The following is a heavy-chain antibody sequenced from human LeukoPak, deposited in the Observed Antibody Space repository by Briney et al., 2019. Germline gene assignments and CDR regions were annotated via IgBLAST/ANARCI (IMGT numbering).Heavy chain of an antibody. Sequence: GGSLRLSCAASGSTFSSYSMNWVRQAPGKGLEWVSSISTSSSYIYYADSLKGRFTISRDNAKNSLYLQMNSLRAEDTAVYYCARGTMFPYYFDYWGQGTLVTVSS. CDR3: ARGTMFPYYFDY. D-gene: IGHD3-10*02. V-gene: IGHV3-21*01. J-gene: IGHJ4*02. CDR2: ISTSSSYI. CDR1: GSTFSSYS.